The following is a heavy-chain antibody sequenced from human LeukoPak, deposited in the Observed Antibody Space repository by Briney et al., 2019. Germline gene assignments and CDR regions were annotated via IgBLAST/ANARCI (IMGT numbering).Heavy chain of an antibody. CDR3: ARDEGIAAAGGDY. V-gene: IGHV3-7*01. CDR2: IKQDGSEK. Sequence: PGGSLRLSCAASGFTFSSYWMSWVRQAPGKGLEWVANIKQDGSEKYYVDSVKGRFTISRDNAKNSLYLQMNSLRAEDTAVYYCARDEGIAAAGGDYWGQGTLVTVSS. D-gene: IGHD6-13*01. J-gene: IGHJ4*02. CDR1: GFTFSSYW.